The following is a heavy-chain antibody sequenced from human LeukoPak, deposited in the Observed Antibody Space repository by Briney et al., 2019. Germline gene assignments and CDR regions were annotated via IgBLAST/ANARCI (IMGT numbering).Heavy chain of an antibody. CDR2: IKEDGSEK. D-gene: IGHD3/OR15-3a*01. Sequence: TGGSLRLSCAASGFTFGSYWMSWVRQAPGKGLEWVANIKEDGSEKYYVDSVEGRFTISRDNAKNSLYLQLNSLRTEDTAVYYCARDDGWTSPDWGQGTLVTVSS. CDR1: GFTFGSYW. CDR3: ARDDGWTSPD. J-gene: IGHJ4*02. V-gene: IGHV3-7*01.